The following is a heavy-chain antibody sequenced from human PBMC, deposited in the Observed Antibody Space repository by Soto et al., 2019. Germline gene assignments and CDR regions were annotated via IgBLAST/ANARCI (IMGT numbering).Heavy chain of an antibody. CDR1: GFTFSSNS. CDR2: ISSSSSTI. D-gene: IGHD3-3*01. J-gene: IGHJ5*02. V-gene: IGHV3-48*02. CDR3: GRVIWSGHLTSDL. Sequence: EVQVVESGGGLVQPGGSLRLSCAASGFTFSSNSMNWVRQAPGKGLEWISYISSSSSTIYADSVKGRFTISRDNAKNSLYLQMNSLRDEDTAVSYCGRVIWSGHLTSDLWGQGTLVTVSS.